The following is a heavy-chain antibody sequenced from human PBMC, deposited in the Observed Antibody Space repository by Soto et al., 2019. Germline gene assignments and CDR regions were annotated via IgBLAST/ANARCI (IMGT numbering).Heavy chain of an antibody. D-gene: IGHD1-26*01. Sequence: SETLSITCTVSDCSISSYCLSWIRQTPGKGLEWIGYIYGTGTTNYSPSLTNRVTISVDMSKNQFSLRLSAVTAADTAVYYCAGFSSGTYLFDLWGQGTPVNVSS. CDR2: IYGTGTT. V-gene: IGHV4-59*01. J-gene: IGHJ5*02. CDR3: AGFSSGTYLFDL. CDR1: DCSISSYC.